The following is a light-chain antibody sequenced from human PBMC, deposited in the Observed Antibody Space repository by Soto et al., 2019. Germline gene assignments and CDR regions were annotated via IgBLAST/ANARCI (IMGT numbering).Light chain of an antibody. CDR2: DAS. CDR3: QHHSNCPLT. Sequence: IVLTQSPATLSLSPGERATLSCRASQSVSSSLAWYQQKPGQAPRLLIYDASNRTTGIPARFSGSGSGTDFTITISSLEPEDFAVYYCQHHSNCPLTFGGGTKVEIK. V-gene: IGKV3-11*01. J-gene: IGKJ4*01. CDR1: QSVSSS.